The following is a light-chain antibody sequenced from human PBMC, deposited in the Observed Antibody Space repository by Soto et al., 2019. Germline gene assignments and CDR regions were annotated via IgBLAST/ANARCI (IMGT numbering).Light chain of an antibody. CDR1: QSISSW. Sequence: DIQMTQSPSTLSASVGDRVTITCRASQSISSWLAWYQQKPGRAPKLLIYKASSLETGVPSRFSGSGSGTEFTLIISRLQPDDFASYYCQQYRSSSPWTFGQGTKVEIK. CDR2: KAS. J-gene: IGKJ1*01. V-gene: IGKV1-5*03. CDR3: QQYRSSSPWT.